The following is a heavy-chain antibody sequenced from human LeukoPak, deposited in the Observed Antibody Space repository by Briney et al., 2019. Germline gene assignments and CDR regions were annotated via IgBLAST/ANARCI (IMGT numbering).Heavy chain of an antibody. J-gene: IGHJ6*03. CDR3: ARVYSSSSGFGYYYYYMDV. V-gene: IGHV4-34*01. CDR2: INHSGST. D-gene: IGHD6-6*01. Sequence: PSETLSLTCAVYGGSFSGYYWSWIRQPPGKGLEWIGEINHSGSTYYNPSLKSRVTISVDTSKNQFSLKLSSVTAADTAVYSCARVYSSSSGFGYYYYYMDVWGKGTTVTVSS. CDR1: GGSFSGYY.